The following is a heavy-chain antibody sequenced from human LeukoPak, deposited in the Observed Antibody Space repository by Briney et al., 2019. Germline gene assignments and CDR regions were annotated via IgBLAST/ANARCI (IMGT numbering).Heavy chain of an antibody. CDR1: GGSFSGYY. CDR2: INHSGST. V-gene: IGHV4-34*01. Sequence: SETLSLTCAVYGGSFSGYYWSWIRQPPGKGLEWIGEINHSGSTNYNPSLKSRVTISVDTSKDQFSLKLSSVTAADTAVYYCASHCSSTSCYAHSWFDPWGQGTLVTVSS. J-gene: IGHJ5*02. CDR3: ASHCSSTSCYAHSWFDP. D-gene: IGHD2-2*01.